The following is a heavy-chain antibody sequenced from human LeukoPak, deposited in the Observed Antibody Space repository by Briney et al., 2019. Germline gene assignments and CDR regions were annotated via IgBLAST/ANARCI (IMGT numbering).Heavy chain of an antibody. Sequence: GGSLRLSCAASGFTFSSYWMSWVRQAPGKGLEWVANIKQDGSEKYYADSVKGRFTISRDNAKNSLYLQMNSLRAEDTAVYYCARDSQTYSSSWILYYYGMDFWGQGTTVTVSS. CDR3: ARDSQTYSSSWILYYYGMDF. D-gene: IGHD6-13*01. J-gene: IGHJ6*02. CDR1: GFTFSSYW. CDR2: IKQDGSEK. V-gene: IGHV3-7*01.